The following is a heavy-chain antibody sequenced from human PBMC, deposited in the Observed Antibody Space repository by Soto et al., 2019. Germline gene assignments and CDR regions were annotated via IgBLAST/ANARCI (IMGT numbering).Heavy chain of an antibody. V-gene: IGHV1-24*01. J-gene: IGHJ3*02. D-gene: IGHD4-17*01. Sequence: ASVKVSCNVSGYTLTDLSMQWVRQAPGKGLEWMGGFDPEDGETIYAQKFQGRVTMTRDTSTSTVYMELSSLRSEDTAVYYCTRAPSYGAFDIWGQGTMVTVSS. CDR3: TRAPSYGAFDI. CDR1: GYTLTDLS. CDR2: FDPEDGET.